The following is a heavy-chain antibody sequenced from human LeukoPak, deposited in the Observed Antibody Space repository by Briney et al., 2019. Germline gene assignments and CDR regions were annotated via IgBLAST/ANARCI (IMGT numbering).Heavy chain of an antibody. J-gene: IGHJ4*02. CDR2: INAGNGNR. V-gene: IGHV1-3*01. Sequence: ASVRVSCKASGYTFTSYAIHWVRQAPGQRLEWMGWINAGNGNRKYSQKFQDRVTITREPSATTAYMELNSLTSEDTAVYYCARVSDDSGWNFDYWGQGTLVTVSS. CDR1: GYTFTSYA. CDR3: ARVSDDSGWNFDY. D-gene: IGHD6-19*01.